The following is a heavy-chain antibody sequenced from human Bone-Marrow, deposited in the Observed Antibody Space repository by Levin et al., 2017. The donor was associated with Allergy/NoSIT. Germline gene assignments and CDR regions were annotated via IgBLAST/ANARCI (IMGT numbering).Heavy chain of an antibody. Sequence: PGGSLRLSCKGSGYIFTSYWIGWVRQMPGKGLEWMGIIYPGDSDTRYSPSFQGQVTISADKSISTAYLQWSSLKASDTAMYYCARRAYYEVRPFDPWGQGTLVTVSS. CDR2: IYPGDSDT. D-gene: IGHD1-26*01. CDR3: ARRAYYEVRPFDP. J-gene: IGHJ5*02. V-gene: IGHV5-51*01. CDR1: GYIFTSYW.